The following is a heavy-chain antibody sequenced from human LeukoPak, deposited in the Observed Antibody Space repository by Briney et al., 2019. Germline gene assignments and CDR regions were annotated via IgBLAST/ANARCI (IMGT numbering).Heavy chain of an antibody. J-gene: IGHJ4*02. V-gene: IGHV4-59*01. CDR1: GGSISGYY. D-gene: IGHD6-13*01. CDR3: ARGDHYSSHRFDS. CDR2: IYHSGSS. Sequence: SETLSLTCTVSGGSISGYYWNWIRQPPGKGLEWIGYIYHSGSSNYNPSLKSRVTISVDTSKKQFSLMLSSVTAADTAVYYCARGDHYSSHRFDSWGQGILVTVSS.